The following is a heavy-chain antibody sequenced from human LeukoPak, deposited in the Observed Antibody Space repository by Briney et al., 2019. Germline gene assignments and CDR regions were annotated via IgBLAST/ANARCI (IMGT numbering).Heavy chain of an antibody. Sequence: GASVKVSCKASGYTFTSYGISWVRQAPGQGLEWMGWISTYNGNANYAQKFQGRVTMTTDTSTSTAYMELRSLRSDDTAVYYCARDGHRRYYYDSSAYRFDYWGQGTLVTASS. CDR2: ISTYNGNA. V-gene: IGHV1-18*01. CDR3: ARDGHRRYYYDSSAYRFDY. CDR1: GYTFTSYG. D-gene: IGHD3-22*01. J-gene: IGHJ4*02.